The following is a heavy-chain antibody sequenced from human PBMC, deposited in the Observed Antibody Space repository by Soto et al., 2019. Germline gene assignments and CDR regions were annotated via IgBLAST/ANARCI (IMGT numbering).Heavy chain of an antibody. V-gene: IGHV4-39*01. CDR3: ARQATYTLDV. J-gene: IGHJ6*02. D-gene: IGHD4-4*01. CDR2: LPYAGNT. CDR1: GVSITSTTYF. Sequence: QLQLQESGPGLVQPSETLSLSCAVSGVSITSTTYFWAWIRQPPGKGLEWIGTLPYAGNTYYNPSLQSRVTISADTSKNQFSLMLTSLTAADTAVYYCARQATYTLDVWGQGTTVTVSS.